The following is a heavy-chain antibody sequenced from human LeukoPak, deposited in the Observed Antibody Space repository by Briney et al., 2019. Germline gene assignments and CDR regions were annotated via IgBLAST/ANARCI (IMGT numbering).Heavy chain of an antibody. CDR1: GFTFSSYS. D-gene: IGHD5-12*01. CDR3: ARDLGVDGYNYY. Sequence: GGSLRLSCAASGFTFSSYSMNWVRQAPGKGLEWVSAISGSGGSTYYADSVKGRFTISRDNSKNTLYLQMNSLRAEDTAVYYCARDLGVDGYNYYWGQGTLVTVSS. J-gene: IGHJ4*02. CDR2: ISGSGGST. V-gene: IGHV3-23*01.